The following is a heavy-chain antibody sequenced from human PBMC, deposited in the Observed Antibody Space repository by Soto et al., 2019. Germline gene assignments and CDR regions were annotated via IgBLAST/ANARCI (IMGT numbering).Heavy chain of an antibody. J-gene: IGHJ2*01. V-gene: IGHV3-30*04. CDR1: GFTFSSYA. Sequence: QVQLVESGGGVVQPGRSLRLSCAASGFTFSSYAMHWVRQAPGKGLEWVAVISYDGRNKYYADSVKGRFTISRDDSKITLNLQMNSPRDEDTAVYYWARSVSSHQYLYFDLSGRSNLVPVSS. D-gene: IGHD3-3*01. CDR2: ISYDGRNK. CDR3: ARSVSSHQYLYFDL.